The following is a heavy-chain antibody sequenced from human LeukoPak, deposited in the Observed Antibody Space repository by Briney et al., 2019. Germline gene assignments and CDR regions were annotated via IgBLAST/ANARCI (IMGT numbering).Heavy chain of an antibody. CDR3: ARDMAVVPAARGYGFDI. D-gene: IGHD2-2*01. V-gene: IGHV4-30-4*08. J-gene: IGHJ3*02. CDR2: IYYSGST. Sequence: SETLSLTCTVSGGSISSGDYYWGWIRQPPGKGLEWIGYIYYSGSTYYNPSLKSRVTISVDTSKNQFSLKLSSVTAADTAVYYCARDMAVVPAARGYGFDIWGQGTMVTVSS. CDR1: GGSISSGDYY.